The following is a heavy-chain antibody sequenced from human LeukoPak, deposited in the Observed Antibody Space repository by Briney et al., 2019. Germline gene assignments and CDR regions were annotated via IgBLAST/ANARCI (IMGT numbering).Heavy chain of an antibody. V-gene: IGHV4-4*07. CDR2: IYTSGST. D-gene: IGHD6-19*01. CDR3: TTGGGIPVAGS. Sequence: SKTLSLTCTVSGGSISSYYWSWIRQPAGKGLEWIGRIYTSGSTNYNPSLKSRVTMSVDTSKNQFSLKLSSVTAADTAVYYCTTGGGIPVAGSWGHGTLVTVLS. J-gene: IGHJ5*01. CDR1: GGSISSYY.